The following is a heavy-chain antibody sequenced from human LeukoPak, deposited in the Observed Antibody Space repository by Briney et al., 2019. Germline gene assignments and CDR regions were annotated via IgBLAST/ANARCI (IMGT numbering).Heavy chain of an antibody. D-gene: IGHD6-6*01. J-gene: IGHJ6*02. Sequence: ASVTVSCTASGYTFTGSYMHWVRQAPGQGLEWMGRINPNNGDTNYAQKFQGRVTMTRDSSISTAYMELSRLRSDDTAVYYCARDLRYSSSSENYYYYGMDVWGQGTTVTVSS. CDR1: GYTFTGSY. V-gene: IGHV1-2*06. CDR3: ARDLRYSSSSENYYYYGMDV. CDR2: INPNNGDT.